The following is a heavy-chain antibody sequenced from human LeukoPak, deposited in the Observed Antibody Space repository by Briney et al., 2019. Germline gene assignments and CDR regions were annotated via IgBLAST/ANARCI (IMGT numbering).Heavy chain of an antibody. D-gene: IGHD3-10*01. CDR3: ARGLLLWCGTYYFDY. Sequence: GVSLRLSCAASGFTFSSYAMSWVRQAPGKGLEWVIAISGSGSSTYYADSVRDRFTISRDNSKNTLDLQMISLRAEDTAVYYCARGLLLWCGTYYFDYWGQGTLVTVSS. CDR1: GFTFSSYA. J-gene: IGHJ4*02. CDR2: ISGSGSST. V-gene: IGHV3-23*01.